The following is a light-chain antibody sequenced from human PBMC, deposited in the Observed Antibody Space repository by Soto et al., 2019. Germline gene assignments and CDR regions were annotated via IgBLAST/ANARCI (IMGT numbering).Light chain of an antibody. J-gene: IGLJ2*01. V-gene: IGLV1-40*01. CDR1: SSNIGAGYD. CDR3: ATWDTSLSAHVV. CDR2: ANS. Sequence: QSVLTQPPSVSGAPGQRATISCTGSSSNIGAGYDVHWYQQLPGTAPKLLIYANSNRPSGVPGRFSGSKSGTSATLGITGLQTGDEADYYCATWDTSLSAHVVFGGGTKVTVL.